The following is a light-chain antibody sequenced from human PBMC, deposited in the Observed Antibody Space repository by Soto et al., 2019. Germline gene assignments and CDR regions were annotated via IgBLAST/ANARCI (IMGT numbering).Light chain of an antibody. CDR1: QNVSSY. CDR2: DAS. CDR3: QQRSNWPS. V-gene: IGKV3-11*01. J-gene: IGKJ1*01. Sequence: EIVLTQSPATLSLSPGERATLSCRASQNVSSYLAWYQQKPGQAPRLLIYDASNRATGIPARFSASGSGTDFTLTISSLEPEDFAVYYCQQRSNWPSFGQGTKVEIK.